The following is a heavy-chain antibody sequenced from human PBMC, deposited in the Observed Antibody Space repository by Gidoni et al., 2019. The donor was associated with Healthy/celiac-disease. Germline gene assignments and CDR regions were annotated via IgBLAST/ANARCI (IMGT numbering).Heavy chain of an antibody. CDR1: GFTFDDYA. CDR3: AKDPTWELRGYFDY. D-gene: IGHD1-26*01. V-gene: IGHV3-9*01. CDR2: ISWNSGSI. Sequence: EVQLVESGGGLVQPGSSLILSCAASGFTFDDYAMHWVRQAPGKGLEWVSGISWNSGSIGYADSVKGRFTISRDNAKNSLYLQMNSLRAEDTALYYCAKDPTWELRGYFDYWGQGTLVTVSS. J-gene: IGHJ4*02.